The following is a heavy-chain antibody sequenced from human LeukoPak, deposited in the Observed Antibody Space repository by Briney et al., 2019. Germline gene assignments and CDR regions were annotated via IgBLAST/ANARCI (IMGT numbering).Heavy chain of an antibody. D-gene: IGHD3-22*01. CDR2: INHSGST. J-gene: IGHJ4*02. V-gene: IGHV4-34*01. CDR1: GGSLSGYY. Sequence: SETLSLTCAVYGGSLSGYYWSWIRQPPGKGLEWIGEINHSGSTNYNPSLKSRVTISVDTSKNQFSLKLSSVTAADTAVYYCARSRTTMIVVVRSYYFDYWGQGTLVTVSS. CDR3: ARSRTTMIVVVRSYYFDY.